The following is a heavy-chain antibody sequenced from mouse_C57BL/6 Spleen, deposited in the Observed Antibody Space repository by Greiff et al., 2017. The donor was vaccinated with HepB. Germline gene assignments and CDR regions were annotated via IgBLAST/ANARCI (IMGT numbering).Heavy chain of an antibody. CDR1: GFTFSDYY. D-gene: IGHD2-1*01. CDR3: ARANYDLAWFAY. Sequence: EVKLVESEGGLVQPGSSMKLSCTASGFTFSDYYMAWVRQVPEKGLEWVANINYDGSSTYYLDSLKSRFIISRDNAKNILYLQMSSLKSEDTATYYWARANYDLAWFAYWGQGTLVTVSA. CDR2: INYDGSST. J-gene: IGHJ3*01. V-gene: IGHV5-16*01.